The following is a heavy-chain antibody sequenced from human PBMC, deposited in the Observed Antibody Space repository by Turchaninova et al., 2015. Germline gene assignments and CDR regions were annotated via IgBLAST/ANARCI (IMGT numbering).Heavy chain of an antibody. J-gene: IGHJ4*02. V-gene: IGHV3-30*18. CDR2: ISSDGSSE. CDR1: GFTFRTSA. Sequence: QVQLVESGGGVVQPGRSLRLSCAASGFTFRTSAMHWVRQAPGKGLEWVAVISSDGSSENYGDSVKGRFSISRENSKDKLYLLINSLIPEDTAVYYCTKGGSLGWNFENWGQGTLVIVSS. CDR3: TKGGSLGWNFEN. D-gene: IGHD4-23*01.